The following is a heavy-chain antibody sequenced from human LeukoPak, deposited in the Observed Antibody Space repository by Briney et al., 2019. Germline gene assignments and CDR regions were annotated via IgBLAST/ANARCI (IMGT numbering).Heavy chain of an antibody. CDR3: AKDRGAYYGSGSYYNGYYYYYYYMDV. Sequence: GGSLRLSCAASGFTFDDYAMHWVRHAPGKGLEWVSGISWTSGSIVYADSVKGRFTISRDNAKNPLYLQMNSLRAEDMALYYCAKDRGAYYGSGSYYNGYYYYYYYMDVWGKGTTVTVSS. D-gene: IGHD3-10*01. J-gene: IGHJ6*03. CDR2: ISWTSGSI. V-gene: IGHV3-9*03. CDR1: GFTFDDYA.